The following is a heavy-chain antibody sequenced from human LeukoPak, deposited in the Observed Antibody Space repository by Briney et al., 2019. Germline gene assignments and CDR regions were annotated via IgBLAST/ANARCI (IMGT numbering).Heavy chain of an antibody. CDR1: GFTFSSYS. D-gene: IGHD4-23*01. V-gene: IGHV3-48*02. CDR2: ISSSSSTI. J-gene: IGHJ4*02. CDR3: ARARNSGDY. Sequence: GGSLRLSCAASGFTFSSYSMNWVRQAPGKGLEWVSYISSSSSTIYYADSVKGRFTISRDNAKNSLYLQMNRLRDEDTAVYYCARARNSGDYWGQGTLVTVSS.